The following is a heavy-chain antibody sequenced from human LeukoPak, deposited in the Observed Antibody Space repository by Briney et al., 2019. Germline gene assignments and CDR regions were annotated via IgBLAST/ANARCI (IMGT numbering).Heavy chain of an antibody. V-gene: IGHV1-8*01. CDR1: GYTFTSYD. CDR2: MNPNSGNT. CDR3: ARGDCSSTSCRNWFDP. D-gene: IGHD2-2*01. Sequence: GASVKVSCKASGYTFTSYDINWVRQATGQGLEWMGWMNPNSGNTGYAQKFQGRVTMTRNTSISTAYMELSSLRSEDTAVYYCARGDCSSTSCRNWFDPWGQGTLVTVSS. J-gene: IGHJ5*02.